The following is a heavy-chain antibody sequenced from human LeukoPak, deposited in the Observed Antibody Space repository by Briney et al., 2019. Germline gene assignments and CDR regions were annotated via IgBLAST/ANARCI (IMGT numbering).Heavy chain of an antibody. Sequence: GGSLRLSCAASGFAVSSNYMSWVRQAPGKGLEWVSVIYSGGNTYYADSVKGRFTISRDNSKNTLFLQMNSLRANDTAVYYCARDRGGDSSGYPLHWGQGTLVTVSS. D-gene: IGHD3-22*01. V-gene: IGHV3-66*01. CDR1: GFAVSSNY. CDR3: ARDRGGDSSGYPLH. J-gene: IGHJ4*02. CDR2: IYSGGNT.